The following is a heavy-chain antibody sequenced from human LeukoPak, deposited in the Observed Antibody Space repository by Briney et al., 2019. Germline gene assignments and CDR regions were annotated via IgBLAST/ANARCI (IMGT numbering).Heavy chain of an antibody. V-gene: IGHV3-23*01. D-gene: IGHD4-17*01. Sequence: GGSLRLSCAASGFIFNNYAMSWVRQAPGKGLEWVSAISGSGGSAYYADSVKGRFTISRDNSKNTLYLQMSSLRVEDTALYYCAKEAYPTMTAVYYYGMGVWGLGTTVTVSS. CDR2: ISGSGGSA. CDR1: GFIFNNYA. J-gene: IGHJ6*02. CDR3: AKEAYPTMTAVYYYGMGV.